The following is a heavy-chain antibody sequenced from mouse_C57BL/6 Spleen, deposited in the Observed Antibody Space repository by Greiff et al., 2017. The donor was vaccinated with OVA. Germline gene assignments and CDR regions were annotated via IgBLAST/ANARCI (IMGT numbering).Heavy chain of an antibody. Sequence: VQLQQPGAELVKPGASVKLSCKASGYTFTSYWMHWVKQRPGQGLEWIGMIPPNSGSTNYNEKFKSKATLTVDKSSSTAYMQLSSLTSEDSAVYYCARSDDGYYYAMDYWGQGTSVTVSS. D-gene: IGHD2-12*01. J-gene: IGHJ4*01. V-gene: IGHV1-64*01. CDR3: ARSDDGYYYAMDY. CDR1: GYTFTSYW. CDR2: IPPNSGST.